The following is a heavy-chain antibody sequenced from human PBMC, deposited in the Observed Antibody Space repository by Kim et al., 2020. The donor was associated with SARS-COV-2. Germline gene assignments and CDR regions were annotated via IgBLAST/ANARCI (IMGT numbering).Heavy chain of an antibody. J-gene: IGHJ4*02. CDR1: GYTFTYYA. CDR2: VVTGNGNP. Sequence: ASVKVSCNTSGYTFTYYAIHWVRQAPGQRLEWMGWVVTGNGNPRYSQRFQGRVTITRDTSASTAFMELSSLTSEDTAVYYCAILPGSPSGFEPCWGQGTLVTVSS. V-gene: IGHV1-3*04. CDR3: AILPGSPSGFEPC. D-gene: IGHD5-12*01.